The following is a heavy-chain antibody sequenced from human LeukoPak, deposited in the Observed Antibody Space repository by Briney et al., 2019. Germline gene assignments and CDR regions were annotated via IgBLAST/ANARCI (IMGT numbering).Heavy chain of an antibody. Sequence: GGSLRLSCAPSGFTFSSYWVHWVRQAPGKGLVWVSRINSDGSSTSYADSVKGRFTISRDNAKNTLYLQMNSLRAEDTAVYYCARAYSSGWHLFDYWGQGTLVTVSS. CDR2: INSDGSST. V-gene: IGHV3-74*01. J-gene: IGHJ4*02. CDR1: GFTFSSYW. CDR3: ARAYSSGWHLFDY. D-gene: IGHD6-19*01.